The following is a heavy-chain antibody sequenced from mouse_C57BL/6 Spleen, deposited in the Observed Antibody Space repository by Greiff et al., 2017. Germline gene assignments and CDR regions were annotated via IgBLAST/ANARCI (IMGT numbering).Heavy chain of an antibody. CDR3: TRAVTPVVEGWYFDV. CDR1: GYTFTDYE. J-gene: IGHJ1*03. CDR2: IYPETGGT. V-gene: IGHV1-15*01. D-gene: IGHD2-1*01. Sequence: VQLQQSGAELVRPGASVTLSCKASGYTFTDYEMNWVKQTPVHGLEWIGAIYPETGGTAYNQKFKGKATLTADKSSSTAYMELRSLTSEDSAVYYCTRAVTPVVEGWYFDVWGTGTTVTVAS.